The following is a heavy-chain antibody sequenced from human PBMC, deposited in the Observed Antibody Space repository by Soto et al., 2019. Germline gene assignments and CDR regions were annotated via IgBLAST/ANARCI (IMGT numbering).Heavy chain of an antibody. CDR1: GGSISSRNW. D-gene: IGHD2-8*01. CDR3: ARRAVWYFAY. CDR2: IYHSGST. J-gene: IGHJ4*02. Sequence: SETLSLTYGVSGGSISSRNWWSWVRQPPGKGLEWIGEIYHSGSTNYNPSLNSRVTISVDKSKNQFSVKLSSVTAADTAVYYCARRAVWYFAYWGQGTLVTVSS. V-gene: IGHV4-4*02.